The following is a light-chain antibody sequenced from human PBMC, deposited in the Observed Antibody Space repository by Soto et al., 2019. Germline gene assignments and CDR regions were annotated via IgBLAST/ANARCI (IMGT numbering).Light chain of an antibody. CDR3: SSYAGNNNGI. Sequence: QSALTQPPSASGSPGQSVTISCTGTSSDVGGYNYVSWYQHHPGKAPKLMISEVSKRPSGVPDRFSGSKSGNTASLTVSGLQAEDEADYYCSSYAGNNNGIFGTGTKLTVL. CDR1: SSDVGGYNY. V-gene: IGLV2-8*01. CDR2: EVS. J-gene: IGLJ1*01.